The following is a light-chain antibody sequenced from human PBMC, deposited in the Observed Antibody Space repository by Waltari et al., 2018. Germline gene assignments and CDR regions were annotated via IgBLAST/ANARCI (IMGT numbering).Light chain of an antibody. V-gene: IGLV2-14*03. CDR3: SSFTTRSPYVV. Sequence: QSALTQPASVSESPGQSITISCTGTSSDVGGYNYVSWYQQHPGKAPKLMIYDVSNRPSGVSNRFSGSKSGNTASLTISGLQAEDEADYYCSSFTTRSPYVVFGGGTKLTVL. CDR1: SSDVGGYNY. J-gene: IGLJ2*01. CDR2: DVS.